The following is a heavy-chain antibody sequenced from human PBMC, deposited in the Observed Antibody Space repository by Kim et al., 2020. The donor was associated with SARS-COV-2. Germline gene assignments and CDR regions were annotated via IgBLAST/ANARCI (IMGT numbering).Heavy chain of an antibody. D-gene: IGHD3-10*01. J-gene: IGHJ4*02. Sequence: GGSLRLSCAASGFTFSSYGMHWVRQAPGKGLEWVAVIWYDGSNKYYADSVKGRFTISRDNSKNTLYLQMNSLRAEDTAVYYCARDGGFGESYYFDYWGQGTLVTVSS. V-gene: IGHV3-33*01. CDR3: ARDGGFGESYYFDY. CDR1: GFTFSSYG. CDR2: IWYDGSNK.